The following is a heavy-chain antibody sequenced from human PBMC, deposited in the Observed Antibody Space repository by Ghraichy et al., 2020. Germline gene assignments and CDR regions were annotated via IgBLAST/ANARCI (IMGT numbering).Heavy chain of an antibody. V-gene: IGHV4-34*01. Sequence: SETLSLTCAVDGGSFSDYYWSWIRQPPGKGLEWMGDVNHSGSTHYNPSLKSRVSISVDKSKNQFSLRLSPVTVADTAVYYCARGGTPNYYFYYYGMDVWGQGTTVTVSS. J-gene: IGHJ6*02. CDR1: GGSFSDYY. D-gene: IGHD1-1*01. CDR2: VNHSGST. CDR3: ARGGTPNYYFYYYGMDV.